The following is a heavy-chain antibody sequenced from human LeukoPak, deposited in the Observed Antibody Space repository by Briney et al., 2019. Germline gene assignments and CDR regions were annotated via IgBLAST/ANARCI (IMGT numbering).Heavy chain of an antibody. D-gene: IGHD3-10*01. CDR3: ARSSVFTMVRGVISTYSPLDY. V-gene: IGHV1-69*04. J-gene: IGHJ4*02. CDR1: GGTFSSYA. Sequence: GASVKVSCKASGGTFSSYAISWVRQAPGQGLEWMGRIIPILGIANYAQKFQGRVTITADKSTSTAYMELSSLRSEDTAVYYCARSSVFTMVRGVISTYSPLDYWGQGTLVTVSS. CDR2: IIPILGIA.